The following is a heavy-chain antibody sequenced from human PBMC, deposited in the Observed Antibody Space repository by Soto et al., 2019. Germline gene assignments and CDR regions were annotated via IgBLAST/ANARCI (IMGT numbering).Heavy chain of an antibody. CDR2: IHRNGGST. D-gene: IGHD4-17*01. CDR3: ARDHRWGYEYGDYGDS. V-gene: IGHV3-20*04. Sequence: EVQLVESGGGVVRPGGSLRLACAVSGFSFDEYGMSWVRQVPGKGPGWVAGIHRNGGSTGYADSVKGRFTISRDDAKNSLYLQMNSLRAEDTAFYYCARDHRWGYEYGDYGDSWGHGTLVTVSS. J-gene: IGHJ5*01. CDR1: GFSFDEYG.